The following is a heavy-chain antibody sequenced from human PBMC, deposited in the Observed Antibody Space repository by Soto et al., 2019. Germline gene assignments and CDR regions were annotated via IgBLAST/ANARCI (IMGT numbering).Heavy chain of an antibody. CDR2: FWYDASGQ. CDR3: VTVLPHANSWFDY. V-gene: IGHV3-33*08. CDR1: GFTFTSYN. Sequence: QVQVVESGGGVVQPVRSLRLSCTTSGFTFTSYNMHWVRQAPGKGLEWVATFWYDASGQKYADSVKGRFTISRDPSRGTLYLLMNSLTADDTALYYCVTVLPHANSWFDYWGQGTPVTVSS. D-gene: IGHD2-2*01. J-gene: IGHJ4*02.